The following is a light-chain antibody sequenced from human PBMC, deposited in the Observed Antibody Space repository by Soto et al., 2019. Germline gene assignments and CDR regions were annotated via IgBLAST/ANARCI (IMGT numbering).Light chain of an antibody. CDR1: QSLSSY. Sequence: DIQMTQSPSSLSASVGDRVTITCRASQSLSSYLNWYQQKPGKAPKLLIYAASSLQSGVPSRFSGSGSGTDFTLTISSLQPEDFATYYCQQSYSTLITFGQGTLLEIK. J-gene: IGKJ5*01. V-gene: IGKV1-39*01. CDR3: QQSYSTLIT. CDR2: AAS.